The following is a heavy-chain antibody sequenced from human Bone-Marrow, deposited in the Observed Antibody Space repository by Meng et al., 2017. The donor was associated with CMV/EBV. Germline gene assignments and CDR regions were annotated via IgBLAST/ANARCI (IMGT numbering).Heavy chain of an antibody. D-gene: IGHD6-13*01. J-gene: IGHJ3*02. CDR1: GFIFRSYA. CDR3: ARGPTREYSSSWGALDI. V-gene: IGHV3-30*04. CDR2: ISYDGSNK. Sequence: GESLKISCVASGFIFRSYAMHWVRQAPGKGLEWVAIISYDGSNKYYADSVKGRFTISRDNSKNTLYLQMNSLRAGDTAVYYCARGPTREYSSSWGALDIWGQGTMVT.